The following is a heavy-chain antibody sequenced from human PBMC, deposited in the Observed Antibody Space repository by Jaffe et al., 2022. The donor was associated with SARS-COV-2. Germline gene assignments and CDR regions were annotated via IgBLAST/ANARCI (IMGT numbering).Heavy chain of an antibody. CDR1: GFTFSSYG. Sequence: QVQLVESGGGVVQPGRSLRLSCAASGFTFSSYGMHWVRQAPGKGLEWVAVISYDGSNKYYADSVKGRFTISRDNSKNTLYLQMNSLRAEDTAVYYCAKVGCGDCYSGWYFDLWGRGTLVTVSS. V-gene: IGHV3-30*18. CDR3: AKVGCGDCYSGWYFDL. J-gene: IGHJ2*01. D-gene: IGHD2-21*02. CDR2: ISYDGSNK.